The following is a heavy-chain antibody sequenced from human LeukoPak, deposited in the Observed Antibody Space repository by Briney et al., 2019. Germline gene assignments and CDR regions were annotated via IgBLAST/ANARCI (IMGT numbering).Heavy chain of an antibody. D-gene: IGHD3-22*01. V-gene: IGHV3-66*04. CDR1: GFTVSSNY. J-gene: IGHJ3*02. CDR3: ARLEYYYDSSGYSGAFDI. Sequence: TGGSLRLSCAASGFTVSSNYMSWVRQAPGKGLEWVSVIYSGGSTYYADSVKGRFTISRDNSKNTLYLQMNSLRAEDTAVYYCARLEYYYDSSGYSGAFDIWGQGTMVTVSS. CDR2: IYSGGST.